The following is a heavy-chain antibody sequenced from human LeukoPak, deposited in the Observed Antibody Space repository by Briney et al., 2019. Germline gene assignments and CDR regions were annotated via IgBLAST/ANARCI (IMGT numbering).Heavy chain of an antibody. Sequence: ASVKVSCKASGYIFTDYYMYWVRQAPGQGLEWMGWINPNSGDTKYAQKFQGWVTMTRDTSISTAYMELSRLRSDDTAVYYCARAHASLRITMIVVGEHAFDIWGQGTMVTVSS. CDR1: GYIFTDYY. CDR2: INPNSGDT. CDR3: ARAHASLRITMIVVGEHAFDI. D-gene: IGHD3-22*01. V-gene: IGHV1-2*04. J-gene: IGHJ3*02.